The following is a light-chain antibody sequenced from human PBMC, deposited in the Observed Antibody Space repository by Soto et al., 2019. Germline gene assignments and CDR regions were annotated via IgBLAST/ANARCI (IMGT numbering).Light chain of an antibody. CDR2: DAC. CDR1: QSFRGL. CDR3: LQRHMCPIT. Sequence: VLPQSPFTLPLSPGARATLSCRASQSFRGLLAWYQQKPGQSPRLLIYDACSRATGIPPRFSGSGSGTDFTLTISSLEPEDSAVYYCLQRHMCPITFGQGTKVDIK. V-gene: IGKV3-11*01. J-gene: IGKJ1*01.